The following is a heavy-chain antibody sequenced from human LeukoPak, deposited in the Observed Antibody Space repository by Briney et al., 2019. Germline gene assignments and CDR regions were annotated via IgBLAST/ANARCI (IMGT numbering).Heavy chain of an antibody. CDR3: ARVTDSSSWPHFDY. J-gene: IGHJ4*02. D-gene: IGHD6-13*01. CDR2: LNSDGSIT. CDR1: GXTFSRYW. V-gene: IGHV3-74*01. Sequence: PGGSLRLSCAASGXTFSRYWMHWVRQAPGKGLVWVSRLNSDGSITTYADSVRGRFTISRDNAKNTLYLQMNNLRAEDTAVYYCARVTDSSSWPHFDYWGQGTLVTVSS.